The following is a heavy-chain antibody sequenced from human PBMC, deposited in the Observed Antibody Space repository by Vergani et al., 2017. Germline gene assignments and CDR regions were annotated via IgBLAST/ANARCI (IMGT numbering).Heavy chain of an antibody. D-gene: IGHD6-25*01. Sequence: EVQLVESGGGLVQPGGSLRLSCAASGFTFSSYEMNWVRQAPGKGLEWVSYISSSGSTIYYADSVKGRFTISRDNAKNSLYLQMNSLRAEDTAVYYCARDRAATRFDYWGQGTLVTVSS. J-gene: IGHJ4*02. CDR1: GFTFSSYE. CDR2: ISSSGSTI. V-gene: IGHV3-48*03. CDR3: ARDRAATRFDY.